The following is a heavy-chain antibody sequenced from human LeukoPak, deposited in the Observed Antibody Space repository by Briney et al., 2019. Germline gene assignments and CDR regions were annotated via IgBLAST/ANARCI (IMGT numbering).Heavy chain of an antibody. CDR3: AKERLLWFGELRSGLDY. D-gene: IGHD3-10*01. CDR1: GLTFSSYA. J-gene: IGHJ4*02. V-gene: IGHV3-23*01. CDR2: ISGSGGST. Sequence: GGSLRLSCAASGLTFSSYAMSWVRQAPGKGLEWVSAISGSGGSTYYADSVKGRFTISRDNSKSTLYLQMNSLRAEDTAVYYCAKERLLWFGELRSGLDYWGRGTLVTVSS.